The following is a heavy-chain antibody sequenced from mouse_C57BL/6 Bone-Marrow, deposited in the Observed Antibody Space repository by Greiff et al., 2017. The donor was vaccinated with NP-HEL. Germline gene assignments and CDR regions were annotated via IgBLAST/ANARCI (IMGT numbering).Heavy chain of an antibody. D-gene: IGHD1-1*01. Sequence: QVQLKESGPGLVAPSQSLSITCTVSGFSLTSYAISWVRQPPGKGLEWLGVIWTGGGTNYNSALKSRLSISKDNSKIQVFLKMTSLQTDDTARYYCARVPPITTVVDYYAMDYWGQGTSVTVSS. CDR3: ARVPPITTVVDYYAMDY. V-gene: IGHV2-9-1*01. CDR1: GFSLTSYA. J-gene: IGHJ4*01. CDR2: IWTGGGT.